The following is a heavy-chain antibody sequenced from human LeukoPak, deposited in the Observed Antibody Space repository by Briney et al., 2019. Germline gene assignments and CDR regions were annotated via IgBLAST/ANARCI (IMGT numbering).Heavy chain of an antibody. CDR3: ASGAYDSPGY. CDR2: ISYDGSNK. J-gene: IGHJ4*02. CDR1: GFTFSNYA. Sequence: GGSLRLSCAASGFTFSNYAMHWVRQAPGKGLEWVAVISYDGSNKYYADSVKGRFTISRDNSKNTLYLQMNSLRAEDTAVYYCASGAYDSPGYWGQGTLVTVSS. D-gene: IGHD5-12*01. V-gene: IGHV3-30-3*01.